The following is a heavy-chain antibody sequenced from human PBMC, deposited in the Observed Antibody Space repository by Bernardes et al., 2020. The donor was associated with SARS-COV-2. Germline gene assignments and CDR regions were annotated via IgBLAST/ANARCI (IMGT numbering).Heavy chain of an antibody. Sequence: SEPLSLTCTVSGGSISSYYWSWIRQPAGKGLEWIGRIYTSGSTNYNPSLKSRVTMSVDTSKNQFSLKLSSVTAADTAVYYCARDIVVVPAAGFDPWGQGTLVTVSS. J-gene: IGHJ5*02. CDR3: ARDIVVVPAAGFDP. V-gene: IGHV4-4*07. D-gene: IGHD2-2*01. CDR2: IYTSGST. CDR1: GGSISSYY.